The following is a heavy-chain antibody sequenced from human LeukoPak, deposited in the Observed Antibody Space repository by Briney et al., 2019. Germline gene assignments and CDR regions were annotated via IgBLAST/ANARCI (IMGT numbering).Heavy chain of an antibody. CDR3: ARGSYSSGWDFDY. V-gene: IGHV1-8*01. CDR1: GYTFTSYD. Sequence: ASVKVSCKASGYTFTSYDINWVRQATGQGLEWMGWMNPNSGNTGYAQKFQGRVTMTRNTSISTAYMELSSLRFEDTAVYYCARGSYSSGWDFDYWGQGTLVTVSS. D-gene: IGHD6-19*01. J-gene: IGHJ4*02. CDR2: MNPNSGNT.